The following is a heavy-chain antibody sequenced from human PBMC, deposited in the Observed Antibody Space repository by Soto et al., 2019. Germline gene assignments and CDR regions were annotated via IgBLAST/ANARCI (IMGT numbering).Heavy chain of an antibody. CDR3: ARDDDCSGGSCYSNYAFDI. CDR1: GFTFSSSA. D-gene: IGHD2-15*01. J-gene: IGHJ3*02. Sequence: QVQLVESGGGGVQPGRSLRLSCAASGFTFSSSAMHWVRQAPGKGLEWVAVISYDGSNKYYADSVKGRFTISRDNSKNTLYLQMNSLRAEDTAVYYCARDDDCSGGSCYSNYAFDIWGQGTMVTVSS. V-gene: IGHV3-30-3*01. CDR2: ISYDGSNK.